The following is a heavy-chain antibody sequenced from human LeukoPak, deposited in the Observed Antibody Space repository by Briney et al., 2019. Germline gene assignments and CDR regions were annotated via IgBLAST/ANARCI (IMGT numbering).Heavy chain of an antibody. CDR2: ISSNGGST. Sequence: GGSLRLSCAASGFTSSSYAMHWVRQAPGKGLEYVSAISSNGGSTYYANSVKGRFTISRDNSKNTLYLQMGSLRAEDMAVYYCARGGYYYDSSGYNYWGQGTLVTVSS. D-gene: IGHD3-22*01. CDR3: ARGGYYYDSSGYNY. V-gene: IGHV3-64*01. CDR1: GFTSSSYA. J-gene: IGHJ4*02.